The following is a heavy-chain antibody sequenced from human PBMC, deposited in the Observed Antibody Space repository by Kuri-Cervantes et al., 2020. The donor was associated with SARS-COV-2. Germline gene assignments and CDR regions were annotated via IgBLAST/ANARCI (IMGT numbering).Heavy chain of an antibody. CDR3: ARSVTDFWSGYAVSLSNNYFDY. D-gene: IGHD3-3*01. CDR1: GGSISSSSYY. J-gene: IGHJ4*02. V-gene: IGHV4-39*01. CDR2: IYYSRNT. Sequence: AGSLTLSCTVSGGSISSSSYYWGWIRQPPGKGLEWIGSIYYSRNTCYNPSLKSRVTISVDRSKNQFSLNLNSVTAAATAVYYCARSVTDFWSGYAVSLSNNYFDYWGQGTLVTVSS.